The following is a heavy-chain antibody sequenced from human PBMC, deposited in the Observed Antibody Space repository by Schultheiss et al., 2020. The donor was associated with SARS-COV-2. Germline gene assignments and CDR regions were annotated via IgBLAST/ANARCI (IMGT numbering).Heavy chain of an antibody. Sequence: ASVKVSCKASGYTFTSYGISWVRQAPGQGLEWMGWISAYNGNTNYAQKLQGRVTMTTDTSTSTAYMELRSLRSDDTAVYYCARKHYDFWSGYYTGNWGPLYSFAMHLWSQGTTVTVSS. CDR2: ISAYNGNT. V-gene: IGHV1-18*01. D-gene: IGHD3-3*01. J-gene: IGHJ6*02. CDR3: ARKHYDFWSGYYTGNWGPLYSFAMHL. CDR1: GYTFTSYG.